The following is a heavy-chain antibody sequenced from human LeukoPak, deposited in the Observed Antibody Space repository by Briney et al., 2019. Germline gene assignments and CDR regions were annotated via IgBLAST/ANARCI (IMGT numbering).Heavy chain of an antibody. CDR3: ARGSATTLYYYYYMDV. CDR1: GFSFSNNP. Sequence: GGSLRLSCAASGFSFSNNPMHWVRQAPGRGLEWVVVSSSDGNNEYYADSVKGRFTISRDNSKNTLYLQMNSLRPEDTAVYYCARGSATTLYYYYYMDVWGKGTTVTVSS. V-gene: IGHV3-30*01. CDR2: SSSDGNNE. J-gene: IGHJ6*03. D-gene: IGHD1-26*01.